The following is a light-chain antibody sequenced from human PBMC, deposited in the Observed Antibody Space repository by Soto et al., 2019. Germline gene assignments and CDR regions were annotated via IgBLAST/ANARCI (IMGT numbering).Light chain of an antibody. CDR3: QSYDNSLSGWV. CDR1: SSNIGAGYD. Sequence: QSVLTQPPSVSGATGQRVTISCTGSSSNIGAGYDVHWYQQLPGTAPKLLIYGNSNRPSGVPDRFSGSKSGTSASLAITGLRAEDEADYYCQSYDNSLSGWVFGGGTKVTVL. CDR2: GNS. V-gene: IGLV1-40*01. J-gene: IGLJ3*02.